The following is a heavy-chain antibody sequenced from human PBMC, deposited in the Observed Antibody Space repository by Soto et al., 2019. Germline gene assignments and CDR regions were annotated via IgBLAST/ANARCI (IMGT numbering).Heavy chain of an antibody. D-gene: IGHD3-9*01. CDR2: ISGSGGST. V-gene: IGHV3-23*01. CDR3: AKVFNEYYDILTGYYAWYYMDV. CDR1: GFTFSSYA. Sequence: GGSLRLSCAASGFTFSSYAMSWVRQAPGKGLEWVSAISGSGGSTYYADSVKGRFTISRDNSKNTLYLQMNSLRAEDTAVYYCAKVFNEYYDILTGYYAWYYMDVWGKGTTVTVSS. J-gene: IGHJ6*03.